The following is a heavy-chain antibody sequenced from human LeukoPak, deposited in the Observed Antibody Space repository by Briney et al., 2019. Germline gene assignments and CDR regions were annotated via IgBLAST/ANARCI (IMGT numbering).Heavy chain of an antibody. V-gene: IGHV3-23*01. Sequence: GGSLRLSCAASGFTFSSYAMSWVRQAPGKGLEWVSAIGGSGGSTYYADSVKGRFTISRDNSKNTLYLQMNSLRAEDTAVYYCAKRGAKRITIFGVGSDFDYWGQGTLVTVSS. CDR2: IGGSGGST. CDR3: AKRGAKRITIFGVGSDFDY. CDR1: GFTFSSYA. D-gene: IGHD3-3*01. J-gene: IGHJ4*02.